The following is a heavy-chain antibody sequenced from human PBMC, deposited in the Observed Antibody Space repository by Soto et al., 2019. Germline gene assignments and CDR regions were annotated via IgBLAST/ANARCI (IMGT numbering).Heavy chain of an antibody. CDR3: ARDIAYAFDS. V-gene: IGHV3-48*01. D-gene: IGHD3-16*01. Sequence: EVQLMESGGGLVQPGGSLRLSCVPSGFTFSSFSMNWVRQAPGKGLEWVSYIRSSPCTISYADSVKGRFTISRDNAKNSLYLQLNSLRAEDTAVYYCARDIAYAFDSWGQGTLVSVSS. CDR2: IRSSPCTI. CDR1: GFTFSSFS. J-gene: IGHJ4*02.